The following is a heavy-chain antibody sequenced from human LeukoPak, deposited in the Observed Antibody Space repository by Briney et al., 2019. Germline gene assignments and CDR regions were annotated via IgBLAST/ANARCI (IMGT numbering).Heavy chain of an antibody. J-gene: IGHJ4*02. CDR1: GFTFSSYE. CDR3: ARAPDGYYFDY. CDR2: ISSSGSTI. V-gene: IGHV3-48*03. D-gene: IGHD1-14*01. Sequence: SGGSLRLSCAASGFTFSSYEMNWVRQAPGKGLEWVSYISSSGSTIYYADPVKGRFTISRDNAKNSLYLQMNSLRAEDTAVYYCARAPDGYYFDYWGQGTLVTVPS.